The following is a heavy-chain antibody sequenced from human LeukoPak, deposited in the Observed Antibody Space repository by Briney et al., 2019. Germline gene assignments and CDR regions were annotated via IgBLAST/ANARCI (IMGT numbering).Heavy chain of an antibody. CDR2: ISAYNGNT. CDR1: GYTFISYG. V-gene: IGHV1-18*01. Sequence: ASVKVSCKVSGYTFISYGISWVRQAPGQRLEWMGWISAYNGNTNYAQKLQGRVTMTTDTSTSTAYMELRSLRSDDTAMYYCARNSYHNWNYGDYWGQGTLVTVSS. J-gene: IGHJ4*02. D-gene: IGHD1-7*01. CDR3: ARNSYHNWNYGDY.